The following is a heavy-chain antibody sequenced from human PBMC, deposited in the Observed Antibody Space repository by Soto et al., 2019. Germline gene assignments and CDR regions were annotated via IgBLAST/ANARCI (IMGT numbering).Heavy chain of an antibody. Sequence: QVQLVQSGAEVKKPGASVKVSCKASGYTFTSYYMHWVRQAPGQGLEWMGIINPSGGSTSYAQKFQGGXTXTWXTSTSTVYMELSSLRSEDTAVYYCARVSSWSCFDYWGQGTLVTVSS. CDR2: INPSGGST. CDR1: GYTFTSYY. D-gene: IGHD6-13*01. CDR3: ARVSSWSCFDY. V-gene: IGHV1-46*01. J-gene: IGHJ4*02.